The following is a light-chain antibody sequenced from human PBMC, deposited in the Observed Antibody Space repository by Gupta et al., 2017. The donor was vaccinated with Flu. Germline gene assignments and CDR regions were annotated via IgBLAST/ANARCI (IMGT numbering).Light chain of an antibody. V-gene: IGLV2-23*02. Sequence: ITISCTGTSSDVGSYNLVSWYQQHPGKAPKLMIYEVSKRPSGVSNRFSGSKSGNTASLTIAGLQAEDEADYYCCSYAGSSGHWVFGGGTKLTVL. CDR1: SSDVGSYNL. CDR2: EVS. CDR3: CSYAGSSGHWV. J-gene: IGLJ3*02.